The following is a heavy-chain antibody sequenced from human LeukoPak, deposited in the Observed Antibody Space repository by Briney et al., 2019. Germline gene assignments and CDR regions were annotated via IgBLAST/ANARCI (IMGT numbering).Heavy chain of an antibody. J-gene: IGHJ4*02. CDR2: IYYSGST. V-gene: IGHV4-39*07. CDR3: AKEGDGSCYDY. D-gene: IGHD2-15*01. Sequence: SETLSLTCTVSGGSISSSSYYWGWIRQPPGEGLEWIGSIYYSGSTYYNPSLKSRVTISVDTSKNQFSLKLSSVTAADTAVYYCAKEGDGSCYDYWGQGTLVTVSS. CDR1: GGSISSSSYY.